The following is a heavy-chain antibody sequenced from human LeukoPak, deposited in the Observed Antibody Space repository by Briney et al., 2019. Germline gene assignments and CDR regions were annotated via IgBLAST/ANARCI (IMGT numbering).Heavy chain of an antibody. V-gene: IGHV4-34*01. D-gene: IGHD2-15*01. Sequence: SETLSLTCAVYGGSFSGYYWSWIRQPPGKGLEWIGEINHSGSTNYNPSLKSRVIISVDTSKNQFSLKLSSVTAADTAVYYCARRAQPRRGYCSGGSCYSYYYYGMDVWGQGTTVTVSS. CDR3: ARRAQPRRGYCSGGSCYSYYYYGMDV. J-gene: IGHJ6*02. CDR1: GGSFSGYY. CDR2: INHSGST.